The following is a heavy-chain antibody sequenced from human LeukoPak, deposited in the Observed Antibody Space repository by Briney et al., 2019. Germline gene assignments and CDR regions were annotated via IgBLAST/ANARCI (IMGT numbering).Heavy chain of an antibody. CDR2: INHSGST. V-gene: IGHV4-34*01. CDR3: AGGVPAAIGDY. D-gene: IGHD2-2*02. CDR1: GGSFSGYY. J-gene: IGHJ4*02. Sequence: SETLSLTCAVYGGSFSGYYWSWIRQPPGKGLEWIGEINHSGSTNYNPSLKSRVTISVDTSKSQFSLKLSSVTAADTAVYYCAGGVPAAIGDYWGQGTLVTVSS.